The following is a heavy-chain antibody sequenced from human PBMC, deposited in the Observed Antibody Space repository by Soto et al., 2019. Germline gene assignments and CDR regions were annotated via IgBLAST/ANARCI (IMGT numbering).Heavy chain of an antibody. V-gene: IGHV1-18*01. CDR1: GYTFTSYG. CDR3: ARTLGYSYGQGYFDY. D-gene: IGHD5-18*01. J-gene: IGHJ4*02. Sequence: QVQLVQSGAEVKKPGASVKVSCKASGYTFTSYGISWVRQAPGQGLEWMGWISAYNGNTNYAQKLQGRVTMTTDTSXTTADMELRSRRSDDTAVYYCARTLGYSYGQGYFDYWGQGTLVTVSS. CDR2: ISAYNGNT.